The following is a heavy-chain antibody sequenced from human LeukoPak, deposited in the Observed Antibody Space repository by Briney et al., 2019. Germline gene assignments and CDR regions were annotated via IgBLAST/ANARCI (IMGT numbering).Heavy chain of an antibody. D-gene: IGHD3-22*01. J-gene: IGHJ4*02. CDR1: GFTFGDYA. V-gene: IGHV3-49*04. CDR3: TRVNYYDSSGYYYVFDY. Sequence: GGSLRLSCTASGFTFGDYAMSWVRQAPGKGLEWVGFIRSKAYGGTTEYAASVKGRFTISRDDSESIAYLQMNSLKTEDTAVYYCTRVNYYDSSGYYYVFDYWGQGTLVTVSS. CDR2: IRSKAYGGTT.